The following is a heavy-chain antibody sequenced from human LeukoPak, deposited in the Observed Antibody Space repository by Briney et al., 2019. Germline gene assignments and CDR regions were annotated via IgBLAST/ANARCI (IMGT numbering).Heavy chain of an antibody. J-gene: IGHJ4*02. Sequence: ASVTVSFTASGYTFTIYGISWVRQAPGQGREWMGWISAYNGNTNYAQKLQGRVTMTTDTSTSTAYMELRSLRSDDTAVYYCARDRRPIVYDYWGQGTLVTVSS. D-gene: IGHD5/OR15-5a*01. V-gene: IGHV1-18*01. CDR1: GYTFTIYG. CDR2: ISAYNGNT. CDR3: ARDRRPIVYDY.